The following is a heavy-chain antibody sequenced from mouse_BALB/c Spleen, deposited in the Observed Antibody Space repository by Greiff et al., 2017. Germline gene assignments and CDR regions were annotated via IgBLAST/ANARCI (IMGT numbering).Heavy chain of an antibody. D-gene: IGHD2-1*01. V-gene: IGHV5-9-3*01. CDR2: ISSGGSYT. CDR3: ARGHGNYYYAMDY. CDR1: GFTFSSYT. Sequence: EVQRVESGGGLVKPGGSLKLSCAASGFTFSSYTMSWVRQTPEKRLEWVATISSGGSYTYYPDSVKGRFTISRDNARNILYLQMSSLRSEDTAMCDCARGHGNYYYAMDYWGQGTSGTVSS. J-gene: IGHJ4*01.